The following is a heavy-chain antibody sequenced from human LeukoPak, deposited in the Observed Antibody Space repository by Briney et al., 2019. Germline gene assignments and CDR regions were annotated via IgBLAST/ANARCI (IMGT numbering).Heavy chain of an antibody. Sequence: PSETLSLTCAVYGVSFSDYYWTWIRQPPGKGLEWIGEIKHSGSTNSNPSLKGRVTISVVTSKNQFSLKLSSVTAADTAVYYCARRREGYFDLWGRGTLVTVSS. CDR1: GVSFSDYY. CDR2: IKHSGST. V-gene: IGHV4-34*01. CDR3: ARRREGYFDL. J-gene: IGHJ2*01.